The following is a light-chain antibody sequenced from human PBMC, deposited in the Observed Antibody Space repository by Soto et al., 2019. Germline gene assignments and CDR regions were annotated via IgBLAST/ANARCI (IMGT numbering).Light chain of an antibody. Sequence: QSVLTQPPSASRTPGQRVTISCSGSGSSIGTNTVNWYRQLPGTAPKLLIYGDNQRPSGVPDRFSGSKSGTSASLAISGLQSEDEADYYCAAWDGSLNNVLFGGGTKLTV. CDR1: GSSIGTNT. V-gene: IGLV1-44*01. CDR3: AAWDGSLNNVL. J-gene: IGLJ2*01. CDR2: GDN.